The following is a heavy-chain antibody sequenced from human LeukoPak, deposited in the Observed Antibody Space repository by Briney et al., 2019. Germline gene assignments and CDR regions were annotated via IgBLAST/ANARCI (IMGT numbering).Heavy chain of an antibody. Sequence: GGTFSSYAXXXXGQAXXQGGXXXXXXIPILGIANYAQKFQGRVTITAHKSTSTAYMELSSLRSEDTAVYYCARGRDIVATIENFDYWGQGTLVTVSS. V-gene: IGHV1-69*04. J-gene: IGHJ4*02. CDR3: ARGRDIVATIENFDY. D-gene: IGHD5-12*01. CDR1: GGTFSSYA. CDR2: XIPILGIA.